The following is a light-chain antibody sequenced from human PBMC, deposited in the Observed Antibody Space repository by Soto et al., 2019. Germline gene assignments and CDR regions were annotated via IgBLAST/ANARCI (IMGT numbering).Light chain of an antibody. V-gene: IGKV3-20*01. CDR2: GAS. Sequence: EIVLTQSPGTLSLSPGERATLSCRASQSLSNSYLAWYQQKPGQAPRLLIYGASSRATGIPDRFSGSGSGTDFTLTISRLEPDDFAVYYCQQSGSSSWTFGQGTKV. J-gene: IGKJ1*01. CDR1: QSLSNSY. CDR3: QQSGSSSWT.